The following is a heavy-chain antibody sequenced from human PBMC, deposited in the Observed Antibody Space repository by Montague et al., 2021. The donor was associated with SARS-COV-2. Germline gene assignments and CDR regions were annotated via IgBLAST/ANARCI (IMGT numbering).Heavy chain of an antibody. V-gene: IGHV4-61*02. CDR2: IRTTGHX. CDR1: GASISTGIYY. Sequence: TLSLTCTVSGASISTGIYYWSWIRQPAGKGLEWIGRIRTTGHXXYNSSLESRVFMSVDTSTNQFSLSLTSVTAADTAVYFCARFGSGTLEFDLWGQGTLVTVSS. CDR3: ARFGSGTLEFDL. D-gene: IGHD1-26*01. J-gene: IGHJ4*02.